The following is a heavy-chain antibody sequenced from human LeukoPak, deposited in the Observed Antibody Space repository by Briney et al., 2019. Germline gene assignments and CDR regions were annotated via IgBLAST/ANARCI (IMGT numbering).Heavy chain of an antibody. CDR1: GYTFGSYD. J-gene: IGHJ4*02. CDR3: ARLSETAAYYYTSGYYFLGY. D-gene: IGHD3-22*01. Sequence: ASVRVSCKAFGYTFGSYDINWVRKATGQGLEWMGWMNPGSGNAGYAQRFQGRVTMTRDTSTNTAYMELSGLRSEDTATYYCARLSETAAYYYTSGYYFLGYWGQGTLVTVDS. CDR2: MNPGSGNA. V-gene: IGHV1-8*02.